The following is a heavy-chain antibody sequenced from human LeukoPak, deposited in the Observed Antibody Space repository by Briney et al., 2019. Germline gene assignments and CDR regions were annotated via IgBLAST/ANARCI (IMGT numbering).Heavy chain of an antibody. Sequence: PGGSLRLSCAASGFTFSSCDMGWVRQAPGKGLEWVSDVSDGGGRTQYADSVKGRFTISRDNSKNTLYLQMNSLRAEDTAVYYCGEHSSGSPKHHFDSWGQGTLVTVSS. CDR3: GEHSSGSPKHHFDS. V-gene: IGHV3-23*01. D-gene: IGHD1-26*01. J-gene: IGHJ4*02. CDR2: VSDGGGRT. CDR1: GFTFSSCD.